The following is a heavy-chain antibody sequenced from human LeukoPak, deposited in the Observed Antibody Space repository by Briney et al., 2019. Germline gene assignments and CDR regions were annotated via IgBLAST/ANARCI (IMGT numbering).Heavy chain of an antibody. CDR2: MNPNSGNT. Sequence: ASVKVSCKASGYTFASYDINWVRQATGQGLEWMGWMNPNSGNTGYAQKFQGRVTMTRNTSISTAYMELSSLRSEDTAVYYCARDHNCSGGSCYLEDAFDIWGQGTMVTVSS. CDR1: GYTFASYD. CDR3: ARDHNCSGGSCYLEDAFDI. J-gene: IGHJ3*02. D-gene: IGHD2-15*01. V-gene: IGHV1-8*01.